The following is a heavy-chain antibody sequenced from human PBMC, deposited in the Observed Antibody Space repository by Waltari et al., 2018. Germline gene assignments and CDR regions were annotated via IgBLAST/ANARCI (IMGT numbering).Heavy chain of an antibody. CDR1: GYTFTGYY. CDR2: INPDSGCT. Sequence: QVQLVQSGAEVKKPGASVKVSCKASGYTFTGYYMHWVRQAPGQGLEWMGRINPDSGCTKYAQKFQGRVTRTRDTSISTAYMELSRLRSDDTAVYYCARADRAAAGTGGWFDPWGQGTLVTVSS. V-gene: IGHV1-2*06. J-gene: IGHJ5*02. CDR3: ARADRAAAGTGGWFDP. D-gene: IGHD6-13*01.